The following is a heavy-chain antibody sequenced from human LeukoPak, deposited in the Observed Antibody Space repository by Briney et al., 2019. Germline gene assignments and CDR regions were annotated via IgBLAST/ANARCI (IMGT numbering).Heavy chain of an antibody. CDR3: VKGGGNVRRYFEY. Sequence: PPGGSLRLSCAASGFTFSSYAMTWVRQAPGKGLEWVSSISVNGGTTYYADSVKGRFTISRDSSKNTLYLQMNSLRAEDTAVYYCVKGGGNVRRYFEYWGQGTLVTVSS. V-gene: IGHV3-23*01. D-gene: IGHD4-23*01. CDR1: GFTFSSYA. J-gene: IGHJ4*02. CDR2: ISVNGGTT.